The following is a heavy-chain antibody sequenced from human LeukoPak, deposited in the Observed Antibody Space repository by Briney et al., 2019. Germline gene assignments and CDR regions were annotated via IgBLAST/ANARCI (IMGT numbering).Heavy chain of an antibody. CDR2: ISAYNGNT. CDR3: ARTPIAAAGTIFDF. Sequence: ASVKVSCKASGFTFTSYGVSWVRQAAGQGLEWMGWISAYNGNTNYAQKLQGRVTMTTDTSTSTAYMELRSLRSDDTAVYYCARTPIAAAGTIFDFWGQGTLVTVSS. D-gene: IGHD6-13*01. CDR1: GFTFTSYG. J-gene: IGHJ4*02. V-gene: IGHV1-18*04.